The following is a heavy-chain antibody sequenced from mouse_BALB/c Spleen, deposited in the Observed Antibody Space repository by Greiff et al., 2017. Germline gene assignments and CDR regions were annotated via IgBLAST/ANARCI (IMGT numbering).Heavy chain of an antibody. CDR3: ARGYYGFAY. J-gene: IGHJ3*01. V-gene: IGHV14-1*02. CDR2: IDPENGNT. CDR1: GFNIKDYY. D-gene: IGHD2-3*01. Sequence: VQLQQSGAELVRSGASVKLSCTASGFNIKDYYMHWVKQRPEQGLEWIGWIDPENGNTIYDPKFQGKASITADTSSNTAYLQLSSLTSEDTAVYYCARGYYGFAYWGQGTLVTVSA.